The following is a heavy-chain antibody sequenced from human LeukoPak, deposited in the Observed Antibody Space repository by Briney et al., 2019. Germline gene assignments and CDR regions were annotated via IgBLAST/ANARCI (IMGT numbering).Heavy chain of an antibody. CDR3: ARQRGVAFDY. J-gene: IGHJ4*02. Sequence: PSETLSLTCTVSGDSISTYYWSWIRQPAGKGLEWIGLIYTGGSTNYNPSLKNRVTMSADTSKNQFSLKLSSVTPADTAVYYCARQRGVAFDYWGQGTLVTVSS. CDR2: IYTGGST. V-gene: IGHV4-4*07. D-gene: IGHD3-10*01. CDR1: GDSISTYY.